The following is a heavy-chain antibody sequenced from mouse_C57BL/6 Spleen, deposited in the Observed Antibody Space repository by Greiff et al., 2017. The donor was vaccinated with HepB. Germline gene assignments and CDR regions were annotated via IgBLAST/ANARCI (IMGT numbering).Heavy chain of an antibody. Sequence: VKLQQPGAELVKPGASVKLSCKASGYTFTSYWMHWVKQRPGQGLEWIGMIHPNSGSTNYNEKFKSKATLTVDKSSSTAYMQLSSLTSEDSAVYYCARCYYGTYYFDYWGQGTTLTVSS. V-gene: IGHV1-64*01. J-gene: IGHJ2*01. CDR3: ARCYYGTYYFDY. D-gene: IGHD1-1*01. CDR2: IHPNSGST. CDR1: GYTFTSYW.